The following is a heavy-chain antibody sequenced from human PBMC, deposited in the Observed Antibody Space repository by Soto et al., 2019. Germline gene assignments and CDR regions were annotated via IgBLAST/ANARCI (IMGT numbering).Heavy chain of an antibody. CDR3: AKDGFAYCGGDCYGGYPSWFDP. CDR2: ISYDGSNK. J-gene: IGHJ5*02. D-gene: IGHD2-21*02. CDR1: GFTFSSYG. V-gene: IGHV3-30*18. Sequence: QVQLVESGGGVVQPGRSLRLSCAASGFTFSSYGMHWVRQAPGKGLEWVAVISYDGSNKYYADSVKGRFTISRDNSKNTLDLQRNSLRAEDTAVYYCAKDGFAYCGGDCYGGYPSWFDPWGQGTLVTVSS.